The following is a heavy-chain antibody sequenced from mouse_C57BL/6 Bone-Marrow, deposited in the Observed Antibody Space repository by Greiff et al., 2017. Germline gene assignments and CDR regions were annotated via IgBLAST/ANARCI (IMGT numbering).Heavy chain of an antibody. J-gene: IGHJ1*03. CDR1: GYSITSGYY. CDR2: ISYDGSN. Sequence: EVQLQESGPGLVKPSQSLSLTCSVTGYSITSGYYWNWLRQFPGNKLEWMGYISYDGSNNYNPTLKNRISITRDTSKNQFFLKLNSVTTEDTATYYCARDGHSSGYPYWDYDVWGTGTTVTVSA. CDR3: ARDGHSSGYPYWDYDV. D-gene: IGHD3-1*01. V-gene: IGHV3-6*01.